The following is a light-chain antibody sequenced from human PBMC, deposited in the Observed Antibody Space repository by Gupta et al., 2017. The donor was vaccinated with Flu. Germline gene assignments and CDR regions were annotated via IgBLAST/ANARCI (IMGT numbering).Light chain of an antibody. CDR1: QAVSTN. J-gene: IGKJ4*01. CDR3: QQYNDWHPLT. CDR2: GAS. V-gene: IGKV3-15*01. Sequence: VTLTCRASQAVSTNIAWYQKKSGQAPRLLMHGASTRAAGVSDRFSGSGSGTEFSLTINGLQSEDFAVYYCQQYNDWHPLTFGGGTEVEIK.